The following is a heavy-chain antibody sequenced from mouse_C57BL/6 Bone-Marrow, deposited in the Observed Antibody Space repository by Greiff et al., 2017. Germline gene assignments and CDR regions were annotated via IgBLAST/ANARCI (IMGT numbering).Heavy chain of an antibody. CDR3: ARHNPYVRSLGAMDY. D-gene: IGHD5-1-1*01. Sequence: QVQLKESGPGLVAPSQCLSISCTASGFSLTSYGVHWVRQPPGKGLEWLVVIWSDGSTTYNSALNTRLSISKNNSKSQVFLKMNSLQTDDTAMYYGARHNPYVRSLGAMDYWGQGTSVTVSS. CDR1: GFSLTSYG. J-gene: IGHJ4*01. V-gene: IGHV2-6-1*01. CDR2: IWSDGST.